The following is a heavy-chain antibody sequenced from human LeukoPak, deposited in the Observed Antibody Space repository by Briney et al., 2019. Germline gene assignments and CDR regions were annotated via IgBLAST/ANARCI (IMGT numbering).Heavy chain of an antibody. Sequence: SQTLSLTCTVSGGSISSGGYYWRWLRQHPGKGLEWIGYIYYSGSTYYNPSLKSRVTISVDTSKNQFSLKVSSVTAADTAVYYCARRRDYGDPWGAYWYFDLWGRGTLVTVSS. J-gene: IGHJ2*01. CDR2: IYYSGST. D-gene: IGHD4-17*01. CDR1: GGSISSGGYY. V-gene: IGHV4-31*03. CDR3: ARRRDYGDPWGAYWYFDL.